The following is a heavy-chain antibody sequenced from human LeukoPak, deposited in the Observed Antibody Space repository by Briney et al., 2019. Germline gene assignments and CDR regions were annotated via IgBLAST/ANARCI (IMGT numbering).Heavy chain of an antibody. CDR1: GYTFTSYY. V-gene: IGHV1-46*01. CDR3: ARDREMASIFDY. CDR2: INPSGGST. J-gene: IGHJ4*02. D-gene: IGHD5-24*01. Sequence: GASVKVSCKASGYTFTSYYMHWVQQAPGQGLEWMGIINPSGGSTSYAQKFQGRVTMTRDTSASTVYMELSSLRSEDTAVYYCARDREMASIFDYWGQGTLVTVSS.